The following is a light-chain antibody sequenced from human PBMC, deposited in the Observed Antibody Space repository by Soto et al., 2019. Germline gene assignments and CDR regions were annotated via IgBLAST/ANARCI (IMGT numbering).Light chain of an antibody. Sequence: DIQITQSPSTLSASVGDRVTITCRASQSISSWLAWCQQKPGKAPKVLIYAASSLQSGVPSRFSGIGSGTDFTLSISSLQPEDFATYYCQQSYSGPLTFGGGTKVDIK. V-gene: IGKV1-39*01. J-gene: IGKJ4*01. CDR2: AAS. CDR1: QSISSW. CDR3: QQSYSGPLT.